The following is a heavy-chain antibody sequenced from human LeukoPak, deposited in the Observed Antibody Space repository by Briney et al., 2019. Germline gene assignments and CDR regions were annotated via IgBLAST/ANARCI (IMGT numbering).Heavy chain of an antibody. CDR2: TSTDENLK. CDR3: AKDSSGYSDYFDY. J-gene: IGHJ4*02. CDR1: GFTFSNYV. V-gene: IGHV3-30*04. D-gene: IGHD3-22*01. Sequence: GTSLTLSCAASGFTFSNYVTHWVRQAPGKGLEWVAVTSTDENLKFYADSVKGRFTISRDNSKNTLYLQMNSLRAEDTAVYYCAKDSSGYSDYFDYWGQGTLVTVSS.